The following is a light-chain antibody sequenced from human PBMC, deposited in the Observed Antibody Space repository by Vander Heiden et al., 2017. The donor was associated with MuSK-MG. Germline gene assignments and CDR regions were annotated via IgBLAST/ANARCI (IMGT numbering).Light chain of an antibody. V-gene: IGLV2-14*03. J-gene: IGLJ1*01. CDR3: SSYTGSTTLPYV. CDR1: SNDVGAYDQ. CDR2: DVG. Sequence: QSALTQPASVSGSPGQSITVPCTGTSNDVGAYDQVFWYQQYPGKSPGLMIYDVGHRPSGVSDRFSGSKSGDTASLTISGLQSEDEADYFCSSYTGSTTLPYVFGTGTKVTVL.